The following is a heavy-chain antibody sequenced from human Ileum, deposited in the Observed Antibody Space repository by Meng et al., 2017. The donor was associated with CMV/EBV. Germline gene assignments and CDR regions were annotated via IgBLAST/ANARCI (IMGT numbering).Heavy chain of an antibody. CDR3: ARDRSGLVGATAYYYYGMDV. CDR2: ISSSSSYI. CDR1: GFTFSSYS. D-gene: IGHD1-26*01. J-gene: IGHJ6*02. Sequence: GESLKISCAASGFTFSSYSMNWVRQAPGKGLEWVSSISSSSSYIYYADSVKGRFTISRDNAKNSLYLQMNSLRAEDTAVYYCARDRSGLVGATAYYYYGMDVWGQGTTVTVSS. V-gene: IGHV3-21*01.